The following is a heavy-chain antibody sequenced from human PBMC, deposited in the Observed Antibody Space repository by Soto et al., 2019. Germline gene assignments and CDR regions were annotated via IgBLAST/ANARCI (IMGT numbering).Heavy chain of an antibody. J-gene: IGHJ6*02. CDR1: GYTFTSYG. Sequence: ASVKVSCKASGYTFTSYGISWVRQAPGQGLEWMGWISAYNGNTNYAQKLQGRVTMTTDTSTSTAYMELRSLRSDDTAVYYCAGDGGCSGGSCYGEKNYYYYYGMDVWGQGTTVTVSS. CDR3: AGDGGCSGGSCYGEKNYYYYYGMDV. CDR2: ISAYNGNT. D-gene: IGHD2-15*01. V-gene: IGHV1-18*01.